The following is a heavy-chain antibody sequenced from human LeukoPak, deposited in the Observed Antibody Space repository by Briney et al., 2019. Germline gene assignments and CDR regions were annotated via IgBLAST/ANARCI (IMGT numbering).Heavy chain of an antibody. D-gene: IGHD2-2*01. CDR2: ISGSGGST. J-gene: IGHJ3*02. CDR1: GFTFSSYA. Sequence: GGSLRLSCAASGFTFSSYAMSWVRQAPGKGLEWVSAISGSGGSTYYADSVKGRFTISRDNSKNTLYLQMNSLRAEDTAVYYCAKSVVPAAIGPDAFDIWGQGTMVTVSS. V-gene: IGHV3-23*01. CDR3: AKSVVPAAIGPDAFDI.